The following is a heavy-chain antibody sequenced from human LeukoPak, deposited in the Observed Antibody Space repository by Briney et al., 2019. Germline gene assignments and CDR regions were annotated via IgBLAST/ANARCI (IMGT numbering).Heavy chain of an antibody. CDR1: GFTFSSFW. CDR3: SRSSIAVAWN. V-gene: IGHV3-7*01. J-gene: IGHJ4*02. D-gene: IGHD6-19*01. Sequence: GGSLRLSCAASGFTFSSFWMTWVRQAPGKGLEWVANIKQDGSEKFYVDSVRGRFTITRDNAKNSLYLQMNSLRAEDTAIYYCSRSSIAVAWNWGQGTLVTVSS. CDR2: IKQDGSEK.